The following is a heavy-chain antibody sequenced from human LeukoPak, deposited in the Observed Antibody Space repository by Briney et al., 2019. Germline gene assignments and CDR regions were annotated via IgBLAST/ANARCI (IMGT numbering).Heavy chain of an antibody. CDR3: ARLASSSSSDY. J-gene: IGHJ4*02. CDR2: ISSSSSSI. Sequence: PGGSLRLSCAASGFTFSSYSMNWVRQAPGKGLEWVSSISSSSSSIYYADSVKGRFTISRDNAKNSLYLQMNSLRAEDTAVYYCARLASSSSSDYWGQGTLVTVSS. CDR1: GFTFSSYS. V-gene: IGHV3-21*01. D-gene: IGHD6-6*01.